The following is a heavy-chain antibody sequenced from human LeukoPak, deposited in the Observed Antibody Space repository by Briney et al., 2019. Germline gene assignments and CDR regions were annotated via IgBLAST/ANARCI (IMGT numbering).Heavy chain of an antibody. CDR3: ARGLLLRSILGQRSGYYFHY. V-gene: IGHV1-2*02. Sequence: VASVKVSCKASGYTFTGYYMHWVRQAPGQGLEWMGWINLNSGGTNYAQKFQGRVTMTRDTSISTAYMELSRLRSDDTAVYYCARGLLLRSILGQRSGYYFHYWGQGTLVTVSS. CDR1: GYTFTGYY. CDR2: INLNSGGT. D-gene: IGHD3-22*01. J-gene: IGHJ4*02.